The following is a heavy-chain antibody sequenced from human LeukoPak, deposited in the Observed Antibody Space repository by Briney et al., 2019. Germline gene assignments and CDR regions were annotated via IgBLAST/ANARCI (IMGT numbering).Heavy chain of an antibody. J-gene: IGHJ4*02. CDR1: GFTFGASG. D-gene: IGHD5-18*01. CDR3: ARRSNRYSYGSNFDY. CDR2: ITWNGGSI. Sequence: PGGSLRLSCAASGFTFGASGVTWVRQAPGEWRELVSGITWNGGSIAYADSVKGRFTVSRDNAKNSLYLQMNSLRAEDTAFYHCARRSNRYSYGSNFDYWGQGTLVTVSS. V-gene: IGHV3-20*01.